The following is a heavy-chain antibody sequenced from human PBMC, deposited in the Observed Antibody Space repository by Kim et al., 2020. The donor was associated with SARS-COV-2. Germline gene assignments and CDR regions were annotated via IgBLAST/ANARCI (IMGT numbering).Heavy chain of an antibody. CDR1: GLTFSDSA. Sequence: GGSLRLSCAASGLTFSDSAINWVRQAPGTGLEWVGRIRSSVNGYATAYAASVQGRFTIASDDTKQTAYLQINSPKTEATAEYSCTRAPRDSSSWWDA. J-gene: IGHJ3*01. V-gene: IGHV3-73*01. D-gene: IGHD6-13*01. CDR3: TRAPRDSSSWWDA. CDR2: IRSSVNGYAT.